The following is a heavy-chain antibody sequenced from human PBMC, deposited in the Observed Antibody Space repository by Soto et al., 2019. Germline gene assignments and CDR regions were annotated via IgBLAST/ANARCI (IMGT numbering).Heavy chain of an antibody. CDR2: ISAYNGNT. CDR3: VVAAQPYYFDY. D-gene: IGHD2-15*01. Sequence: ASVKVSCKASGYTFTSYGISWVRQAPGQGLEWMGWISAYNGNTNYAQKLQGRVTMTTDTSTSTAYMELRSLISDDTAGYYCVVAAQPYYFDYWGQGTLVTAPQ. CDR1: GYTFTSYG. J-gene: IGHJ4*02. V-gene: IGHV1-18*01.